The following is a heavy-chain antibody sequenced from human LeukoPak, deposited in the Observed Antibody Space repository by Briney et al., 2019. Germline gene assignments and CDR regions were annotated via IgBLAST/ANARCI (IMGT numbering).Heavy chain of an antibody. J-gene: IGHJ4*02. D-gene: IGHD3-22*01. CDR2: IRYDGSNK. Sequence: GGSLRPSCAASGFTFSSYGMHWVRQAPGKGLEWVAFIRYDGSNKYYVDSVKGRFTISRDNSKNTLYLQMNSLRAEDTAVYYCARFQYYYDISGYLPDYWGQGTLVTVSS. CDR1: GFTFSSYG. V-gene: IGHV3-30*02. CDR3: ARFQYYYDISGYLPDY.